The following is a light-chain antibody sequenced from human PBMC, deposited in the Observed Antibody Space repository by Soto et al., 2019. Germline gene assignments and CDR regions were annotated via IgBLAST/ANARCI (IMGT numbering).Light chain of an antibody. CDR3: SSYTSSATLV. Sequence: QSVLTQPASVSGSPGQSITISCTGTSSDVGGYKYVSWYQQHPGKAPKLIIHEVSSRPSGVSNRFSGSKSGNTASLTISGLQAEDEADYYCSSYTSSATLVFGVGTKLTV. CDR2: EVS. J-gene: IGLJ2*01. V-gene: IGLV2-14*01. CDR1: SSDVGGYKY.